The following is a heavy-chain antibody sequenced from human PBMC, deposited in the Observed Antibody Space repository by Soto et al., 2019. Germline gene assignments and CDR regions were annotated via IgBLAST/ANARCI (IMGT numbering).Heavy chain of an antibody. D-gene: IGHD3-22*01. CDR1: GFTFSSYG. Sequence: GGSLRLSCAASGFTFSSYGMHWVRQAPGKGLEWVAVIWYDGSNKYYADSVKGRFTISRDNSKNTLYLQMNSLRAEDTAVYYCARTIADDYYDSSGPGSHYYYGMDVWGQGTTVTVSS. V-gene: IGHV3-33*01. J-gene: IGHJ6*02. CDR2: IWYDGSNK. CDR3: ARTIADDYYDSSGPGSHYYYGMDV.